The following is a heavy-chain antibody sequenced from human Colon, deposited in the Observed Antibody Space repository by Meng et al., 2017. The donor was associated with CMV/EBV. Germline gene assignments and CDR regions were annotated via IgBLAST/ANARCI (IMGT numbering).Heavy chain of an antibody. Sequence: GQLRESGPGLVKPSETLSRTCTVSGTSITSYDWSWIRQPAGKGLGWIGRVYISGNTNYNPSLKSRVTMSIDTSKNQLSLNIRSVTAADTAVYYCARDSNLSGLAYWGQGTLVTVSS. CDR2: VYISGNT. V-gene: IGHV4-4*07. J-gene: IGHJ4*02. CDR1: GTSITSYD. CDR3: ARDSNLSGLAY. D-gene: IGHD3-10*01.